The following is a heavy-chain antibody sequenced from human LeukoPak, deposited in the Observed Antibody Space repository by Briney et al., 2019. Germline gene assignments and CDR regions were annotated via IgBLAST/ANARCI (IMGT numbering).Heavy chain of an antibody. V-gene: IGHV1-46*01. CDR2: INPSGGST. J-gene: IGHJ4*02. D-gene: IGHD3-22*01. CDR1: GYTFTSYY. Sequence: GASVKVSCKASGYTFTSYYMHWVRQAPGQGLEWMGIINPSGGSTSYAQKFQGRVTMTRDTSTSTVYMELSSLRSEDTAVYYCARVPQYYYDSSGYYYGGGVLDYWGQGTLVTVSS. CDR3: ARVPQYYYDSSGYYYGGGVLDY.